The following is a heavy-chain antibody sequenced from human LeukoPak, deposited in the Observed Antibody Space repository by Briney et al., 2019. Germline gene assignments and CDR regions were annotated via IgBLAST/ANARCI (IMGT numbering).Heavy chain of an antibody. Sequence: GGSLRLSCAASGFTFSTYDFHWVRQPTGKGLEWVSSTGTAGDTWYSGSVKGRFTISRENAKSSMYLQMNSLRVGDTAVYYCARQNRNGFDYWGQGTLVTVSS. CDR3: ARQNRNGFDY. CDR2: TGTAGDT. V-gene: IGHV3-13*01. J-gene: IGHJ4*02. CDR1: GFTFSTYD. D-gene: IGHD2-8*01.